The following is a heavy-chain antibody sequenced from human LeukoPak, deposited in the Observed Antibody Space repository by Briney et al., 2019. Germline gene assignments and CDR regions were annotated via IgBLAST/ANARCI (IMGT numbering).Heavy chain of an antibody. Sequence: SVKVSCKASGGTFSSYAISWLRQAPGQGLEWMGRIIPILGTANYAQKFQGRDTITTDESTSTAYTELSSLRSEDTAVYYCARDRGGYYDSSGYYYLSSWGQGTLVTVSS. D-gene: IGHD3-22*01. CDR2: IIPILGTA. CDR3: ARDRGGYYDSSGYYYLSS. V-gene: IGHV1-69*11. CDR1: GGTFSSYA. J-gene: IGHJ4*02.